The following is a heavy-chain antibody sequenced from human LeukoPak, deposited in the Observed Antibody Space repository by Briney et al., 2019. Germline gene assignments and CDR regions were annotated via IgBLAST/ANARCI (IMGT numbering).Heavy chain of an antibody. D-gene: IGHD3-9*01. Sequence: GASVKVSCKASGYTFTSYGISWVRQAPGQGLEWMGWISAYNGNTNYAQKLQGRVTMTTDTSTSTAYMELRSLRSDDTAVYYCARGPVLRYFDWLLWKYYFDYWGQGTLVTVSS. CDR2: ISAYNGNT. J-gene: IGHJ4*02. CDR3: ARGPVLRYFDWLLWKYYFDY. V-gene: IGHV1-18*01. CDR1: GYTFTSYG.